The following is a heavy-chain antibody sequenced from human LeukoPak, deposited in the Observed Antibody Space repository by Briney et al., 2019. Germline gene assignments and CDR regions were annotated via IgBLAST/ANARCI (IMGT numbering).Heavy chain of an antibody. CDR2: ISGNGRST. D-gene: IGHD2-15*01. J-gene: IGHJ3*01. CDR1: GFTFSTYA. Sequence: GGSLRLSCTASGFTFSTYATHWVRQAPGKGLEYVSGISGNGRSTFYASSVKGRFTVSRDNSKDTLYLQMGSLRVEDMAVYYCTRDIGRLRGDAFELWGQGTMVTVSS. CDR3: TRDIGRLRGDAFEL. V-gene: IGHV3-64*01.